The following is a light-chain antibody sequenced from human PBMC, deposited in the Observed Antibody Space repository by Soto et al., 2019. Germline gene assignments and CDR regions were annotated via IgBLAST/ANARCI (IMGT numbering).Light chain of an antibody. CDR3: AAWDYSLSGVV. Sequence: QSVLTQPPSASGTPGQRVTISCSGSSSNIGSNYVYWYQQLPGTATKLLIYRNNQRPSGVPDRFSGSKSGTSASRAISGLRSEDEADYYCAAWDYSLSGVVFGGGTKLTVL. V-gene: IGLV1-47*01. J-gene: IGLJ2*01. CDR2: RNN. CDR1: SSNIGSNY.